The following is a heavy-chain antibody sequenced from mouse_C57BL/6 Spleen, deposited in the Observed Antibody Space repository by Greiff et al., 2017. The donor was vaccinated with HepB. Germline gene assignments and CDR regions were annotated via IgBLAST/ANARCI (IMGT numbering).Heavy chain of an antibody. CDR1: GYTFTSYW. CDR3: AGWSSGCAMDY. Sequence: QVQLKQSGAELVRPGSSVKLSCKASGYTFTSYWMDWVKQRPGQGLEWIGNIYPSDSETHYNQKFKDKPTLTVDKSPSTANMQLSSLTSEDSAVYDCAGWSSGCAMDYWGQGTTVTVSS. V-gene: IGHV1-61*01. D-gene: IGHD3-2*02. CDR2: IYPSDSET. J-gene: IGHJ4*01.